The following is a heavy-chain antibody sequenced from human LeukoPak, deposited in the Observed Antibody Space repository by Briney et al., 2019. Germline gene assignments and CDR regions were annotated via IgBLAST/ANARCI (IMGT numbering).Heavy chain of an antibody. CDR3: ARLGAPWGAYDSSGPYWYFDL. CDR2: IYPGDSDT. Sequence: GESLKISCKGSGYSFTSYWIGWVRQMPGKGLEWMGIIYPGDSDTRYSPSFQGQVTISADKSISTAYLQWSSLKASDTAMYYCARLGAPWGAYDSSGPYWYFDLWGRGTLVTVSS. CDR1: GYSFTSYW. V-gene: IGHV5-51*01. D-gene: IGHD3-22*01. J-gene: IGHJ2*01.